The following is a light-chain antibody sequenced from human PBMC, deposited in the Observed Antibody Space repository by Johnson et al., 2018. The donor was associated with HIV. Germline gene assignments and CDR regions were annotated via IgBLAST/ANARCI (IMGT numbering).Light chain of an antibody. CDR1: SSNIGNNF. CDR2: EDD. CDR3: GTWDSSLSAFV. V-gene: IGLV1-51*02. Sequence: LTQSPSVSAAPGQKVTISCSGSSSNIGNNFVSWYQQFPGVVPKLLIYEDDKRPPGIPDRFSGSKSGTSATLGITGPRPGDEADYSCGTWDSSLSAFVFGTWTKVTVL. J-gene: IGLJ1*01.